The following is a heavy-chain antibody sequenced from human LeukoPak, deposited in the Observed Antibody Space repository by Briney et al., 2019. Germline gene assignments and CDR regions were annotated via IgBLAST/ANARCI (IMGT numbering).Heavy chain of an antibody. CDR2: IYPGDSET. D-gene: IGHD3-10*01. Sequence: GESLKISGKGSGYRFTSYWIAWARQMPGKGLEWRGIIYPGDSETRSRPSFEGQVTISADKSISTAYLQWSSLKASDTAMYYCARLAYYYGSGSHYFDYWGQGTLVTVSS. J-gene: IGHJ4*02. CDR3: ARLAYYYGSGSHYFDY. V-gene: IGHV5-51*01. CDR1: GYRFTSYW.